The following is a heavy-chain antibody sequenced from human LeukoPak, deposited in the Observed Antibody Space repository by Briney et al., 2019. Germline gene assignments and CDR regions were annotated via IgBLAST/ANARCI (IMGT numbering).Heavy chain of an antibody. CDR2: IEQDGSER. V-gene: IGHV3-7*01. CDR3: AKGHTSLAP. J-gene: IGHJ4*02. Sequence: GGSLRLSCAASGFSFTTSWMSWVRQAPGKGLEWVASIEQDGSERYYVDSVKGRFSISRDNAKNSLFLQMNSLRAEDTAVYYCAKGHTSLAPGGQGALVTVSS. D-gene: IGHD5-18*01. CDR1: GFSFTTSW.